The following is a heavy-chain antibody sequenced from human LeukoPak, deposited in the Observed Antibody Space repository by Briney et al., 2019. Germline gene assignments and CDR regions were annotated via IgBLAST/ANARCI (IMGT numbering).Heavy chain of an antibody. CDR3: ASGGSSSWNYYYYYMDV. J-gene: IGHJ6*03. D-gene: IGHD6-13*01. V-gene: IGHV1-46*01. CDR1: GYTFTSYY. Sequence: GASVKVSCKASGYTFTSYYMHWVRQAPGQGLEWMGIINPSGCTTNYAQKFQGRVTMTRGMSKSTVYMELRSLRSEDTAVYYCASGGSSSWNYYYYYMDVWGKGTTVTVSS. CDR2: INPSGCTT.